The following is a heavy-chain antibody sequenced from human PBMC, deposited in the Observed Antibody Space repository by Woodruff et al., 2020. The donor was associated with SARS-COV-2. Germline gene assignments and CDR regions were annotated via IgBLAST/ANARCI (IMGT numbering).Heavy chain of an antibody. Sequence: KGRFTISRDNSKNTMYLQMNSLRAEDTAVYYCAKDIVWWGFYIWGKGTMFTVSS. CDR3: AKDIVWWGFYI. V-gene: IGHV3-23*01. D-gene: IGHD2-8*02. J-gene: IGHJ3*02.